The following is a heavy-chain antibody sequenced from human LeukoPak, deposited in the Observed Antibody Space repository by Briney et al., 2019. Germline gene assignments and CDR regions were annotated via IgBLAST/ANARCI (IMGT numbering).Heavy chain of an antibody. CDR3: ARNSVEGYCSSTSCYSAEYFQH. CDR1: GFTFSSYA. CDR2: ISSNGGST. D-gene: IGHD2-2*01. J-gene: IGHJ1*01. V-gene: IGHV3-64*01. Sequence: PGGSLRLSCAASGFTFSSYAMHWVRQAPGKGLEYVSAISSNGGSTYYANSVKGRFTISRDNSKNTLYLQMGSLRAEDMAVYYCARNSVEGYCSSTSCYSAEYFQHWGQGTLATVSS.